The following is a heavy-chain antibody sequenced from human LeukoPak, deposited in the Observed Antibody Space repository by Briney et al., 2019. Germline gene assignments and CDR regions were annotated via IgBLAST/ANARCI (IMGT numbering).Heavy chain of an antibody. J-gene: IGHJ4*02. CDR1: GYTFTDYY. V-gene: IGHV1-2*02. CDR3: ARGFRAAGVY. CDR2: INPNSGDT. D-gene: IGHD6-13*01. Sequence: GASVKVSCKASGYTFTDYYVHWVRQSPGQGLEWMGWINPNSGDTNYAQKFQGRVAMTRDTSISTAYMELSSLRSDDTAVYYCARGFRAAGVYWGQGTLVTVSS.